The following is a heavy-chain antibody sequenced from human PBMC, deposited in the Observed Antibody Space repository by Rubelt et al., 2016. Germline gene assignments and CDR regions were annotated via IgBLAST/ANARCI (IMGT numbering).Heavy chain of an antibody. D-gene: IGHD1-14*01. CDR3: AKPPGEGYYYYYMDV. V-gene: IGHV3-48*01. Sequence: YYADSVKGRFTISRDNAKNSLYLQMNSLRAEDTAVYYCAKPPGEGYYYYYMDVWGKGTTVTVSS. J-gene: IGHJ6*03.